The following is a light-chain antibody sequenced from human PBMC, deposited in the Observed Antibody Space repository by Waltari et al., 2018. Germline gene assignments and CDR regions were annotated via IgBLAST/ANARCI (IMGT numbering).Light chain of an antibody. CDR1: HSVYIY. CDR3: QQRINWPLP. Sequence: EIVLTQSPATLSLSPGESATLSCRASHSVYIYLAWYQQKPGQSPRLLIPDASYRATGVPARVSDSGSGTDFNLTISNLEPEDFAFYYCQQRINWPLPFGPGTKVDIK. CDR2: DAS. J-gene: IGKJ3*01. V-gene: IGKV3-11*01.